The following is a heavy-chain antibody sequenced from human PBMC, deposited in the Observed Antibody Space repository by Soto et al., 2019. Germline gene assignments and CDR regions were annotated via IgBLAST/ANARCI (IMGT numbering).Heavy chain of an antibody. CDR1: GGSISSGGYY. V-gene: IGHV4-31*03. Sequence: QVQLQESGPGLVKPSQTLSLTCTVSGGSISSGGYYWSWIRQHPGKGLEWIGYIYYSGSTYYTQSLKSRVTISVDTSKNPFSLKLSSVTAADTAVYYCAREGGIVGATAADYWGQGTLVTVSS. CDR3: AREGGIVGATAADY. CDR2: IYYSGST. D-gene: IGHD1-26*01. J-gene: IGHJ4*02.